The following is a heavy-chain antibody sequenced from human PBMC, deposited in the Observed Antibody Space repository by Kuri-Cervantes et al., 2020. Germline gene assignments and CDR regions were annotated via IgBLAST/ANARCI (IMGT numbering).Heavy chain of an antibody. V-gene: IGHV3-23*01. J-gene: IGHJ6*03. CDR2: IGNSGGRT. Sequence: GESLKISCTASGFTFSNYAMSWVRQAPGAGLEWVSAIGNSGGRTYYADPVKGRFTISRDNSKNTLYLQMNSLRAEDTAVYHCARGSKLGTVTNIYYYYMDVWGKGTTVTVSS. CDR1: GFTFSNYA. D-gene: IGHD4-17*01. CDR3: ARGSKLGTVTNIYYYYMDV.